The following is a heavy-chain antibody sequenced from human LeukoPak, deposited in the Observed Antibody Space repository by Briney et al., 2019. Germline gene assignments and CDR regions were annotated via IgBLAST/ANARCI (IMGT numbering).Heavy chain of an antibody. D-gene: IGHD3-9*01. Sequence: SETLSLTCAVCGGSFSGYYWSWIRQPPGKGLEWIGEINHSGSTNYNPSLKSRVTISVDTSKNQFSLKLSSVTAADTAVYYCARRGVTYYDILTGYYKSYSLGPKPRELFDYWGQGTLVTVSS. J-gene: IGHJ4*02. CDR2: INHSGST. CDR1: GGSFSGYY. CDR3: ARRGVTYYDILTGYYKSYSLGPKPRELFDY. V-gene: IGHV4-34*01.